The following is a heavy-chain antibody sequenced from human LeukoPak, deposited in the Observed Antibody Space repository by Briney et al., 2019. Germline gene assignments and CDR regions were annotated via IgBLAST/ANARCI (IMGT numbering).Heavy chain of an antibody. J-gene: IGHJ4*02. D-gene: IGHD6-13*01. Sequence: GASVKVSCKASGYTFTNYAMHWVRQAPGQRLEWMGWINAGNGNTKYSQEFQGRVTITRDTSASTAYMELSSLRPEDMAVYYCAVVAAAGNDFDYWGQGTLVTVSS. CDR3: AVVAAAGNDFDY. CDR1: GYTFTNYA. V-gene: IGHV1-3*03. CDR2: INAGNGNT.